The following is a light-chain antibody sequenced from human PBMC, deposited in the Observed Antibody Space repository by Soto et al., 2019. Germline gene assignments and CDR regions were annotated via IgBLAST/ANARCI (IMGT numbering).Light chain of an antibody. J-gene: IGKJ4*01. CDR2: DAS. Sequence: EIVLTQSPATLSLSPGERATLSCRASQSVSSYLAWYQQKPGQAPRLLIYDASNRATGIPARFSGSGSGTDFTLTISSLKPEDFAVYYWQQRSNWPLLTFGGGTKVEIK. V-gene: IGKV3-11*01. CDR1: QSVSSY. CDR3: QQRSNWPLLT.